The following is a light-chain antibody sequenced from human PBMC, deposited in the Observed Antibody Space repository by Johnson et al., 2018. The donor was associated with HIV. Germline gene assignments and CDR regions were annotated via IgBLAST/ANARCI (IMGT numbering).Light chain of an antibody. CDR3: GTWDSSLSAYV. CDR1: SSNIGTND. V-gene: IGLV1-51*02. Sequence: HSVLTQPPSVSAAPGQKVTVSCSGSSSNIGTNDVSWYQQFPGAAPKLLIYENNKRPSGIPDRFSGSKSGTSATLGITGLQTGDEADYYCGTWDSSLSAYVFGTGSNVTVL. J-gene: IGLJ1*01. CDR2: ENN.